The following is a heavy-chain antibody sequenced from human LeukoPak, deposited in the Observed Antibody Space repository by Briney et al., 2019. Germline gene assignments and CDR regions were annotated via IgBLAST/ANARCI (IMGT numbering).Heavy chain of an antibody. J-gene: IGHJ4*02. CDR2: IYYSGST. V-gene: IGHV4-59*01. D-gene: IGHD3-10*01. CDR3: ARTPSITMVRGVLDY. CDR1: GGSISSYY. Sequence: PSETLSLTCTVSGGSISSYYWSWIRQPTGKGLEWIGYIYYSGSTNYNPSLKSRVTISVDTSKNQFSLKLSSVTAADTAVYYCARTPSITMVRGVLDYWGQGTLVTVSS.